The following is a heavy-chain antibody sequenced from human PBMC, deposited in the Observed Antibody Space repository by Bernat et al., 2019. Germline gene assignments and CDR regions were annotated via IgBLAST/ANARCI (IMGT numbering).Heavy chain of an antibody. CDR3: AKDGREMATIFFFDY. J-gene: IGHJ4*02. D-gene: IGHD5-24*01. CDR2: ISYDGSNK. CDR1: GFTFSSYG. V-gene: IGHV3-30*18. Sequence: QVQLVESGGGVVQPGRSLRLSCAASGFTFSSYGMHWVRQAPGKGLEWVAVISYDGSNKYYADSVKGRFTISRDNSKNTLYLQMNSLRAEDTDVYYCAKDGREMATIFFFDYWGQGTLVTVSS.